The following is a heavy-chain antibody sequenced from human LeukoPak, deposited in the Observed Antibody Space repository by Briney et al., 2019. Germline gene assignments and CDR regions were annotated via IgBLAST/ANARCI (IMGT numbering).Heavy chain of an antibody. V-gene: IGHV1-24*01. CDR2: FDPEDGET. CDR3: ATDPRTDRCSSTSCYGGY. D-gene: IGHD2-2*01. Sequence: ASVKVSCKVSGHTLTELSMHWVRQAPGKGLEWMGGFDPEDGETIYAQKFQARVTMTEDTSTATAYMELNSLRSEDTAVYYCATDPRTDRCSSTSCYGGYWGQGTLVTVSS. J-gene: IGHJ4*02. CDR1: GHTLTELS.